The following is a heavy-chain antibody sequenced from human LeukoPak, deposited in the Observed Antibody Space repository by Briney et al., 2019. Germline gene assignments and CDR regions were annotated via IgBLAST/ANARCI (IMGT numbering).Heavy chain of an antibody. CDR3: ARRVIVVVPAANTPFDS. CDR2: IHASGRT. CDR1: GASISTYY. J-gene: IGHJ4*02. Sequence: SETLSLTCSVSGASISTYYWSWIRQPAGKGLEWIAQIHASGRTDFKPSLKSRPSISLDTSKNQFSLRLTSVTAADTAVYYCARRVIVVVPAANTPFDSWGQGTLVTVSS. D-gene: IGHD2-2*01. V-gene: IGHV4-4*07.